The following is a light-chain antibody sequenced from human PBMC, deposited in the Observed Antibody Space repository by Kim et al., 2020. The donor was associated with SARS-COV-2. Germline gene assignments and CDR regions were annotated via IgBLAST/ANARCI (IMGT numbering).Light chain of an antibody. CDR3: QAWDSSTSV. V-gene: IGLV3-1*01. Sequence: SYELTQPPSVSVSPGQTADITCSGDKLRDKYVCWYQHKPGQSPVVVIYQDTRRPSGIPERFSGSKSGNTATLTISGTQAMDEADYYCQAWDSSTSVFGAG. J-gene: IGLJ1*01. CDR2: QDT. CDR1: KLRDKY.